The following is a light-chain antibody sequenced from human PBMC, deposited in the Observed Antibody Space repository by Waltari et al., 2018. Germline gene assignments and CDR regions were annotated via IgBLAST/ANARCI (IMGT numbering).Light chain of an antibody. CDR2: AAS. CDR1: QGISNY. J-gene: IGKJ1*01. V-gene: IGKV1-27*01. CDR3: QKYNSAPWT. Sequence: TQSPSSLSASVGDRVTITCRASQGISNYLAWYQQKPGKVPKLLIYAASTLQSGVPSRFSGSGSATDFTLTISSLQPQDVATYYCQKYNSAPWTFGQGTKVEIK.